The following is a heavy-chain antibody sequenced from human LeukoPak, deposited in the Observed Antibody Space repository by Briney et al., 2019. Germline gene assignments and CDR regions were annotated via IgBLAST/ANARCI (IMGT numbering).Heavy chain of an antibody. Sequence: GRSLRLSCAASGFTFSSYAMHWVRQAPGKGLEWVAVISYEGIKKYYIDSVKGRFTISRDNSKNTLYLQMNSLRAEDTAVYYCAAKYELTKVWGQGTLVTVSS. CDR3: AAKYELTKV. CDR2: ISYEGIKK. J-gene: IGHJ4*02. V-gene: IGHV3-30*14. D-gene: IGHD3-3*01. CDR1: GFTFSSYA.